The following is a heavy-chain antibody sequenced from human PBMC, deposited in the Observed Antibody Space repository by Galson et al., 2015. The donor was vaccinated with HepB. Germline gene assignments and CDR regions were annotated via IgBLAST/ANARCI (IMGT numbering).Heavy chain of an antibody. V-gene: IGHV3-21*01. CDR1: GFTFSSYS. CDR3: AREAVAVAGTFDY. J-gene: IGHJ4*02. Sequence: SLRLSCAASGFTFSSYSMNWVRQAPGKGLEWVSSISSSSSYIYYADSVKGRFTISRDNAKNSLYLQMNSLRAEDTAVYYCAREAVAVAGTFDYWGQGTLVTVSS. D-gene: IGHD6-19*01. CDR2: ISSSSSYI.